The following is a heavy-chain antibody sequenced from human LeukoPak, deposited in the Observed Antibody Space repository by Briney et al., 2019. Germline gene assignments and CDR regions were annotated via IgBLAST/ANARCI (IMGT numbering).Heavy chain of an antibody. Sequence: GGSLRLSCAASGFTFSSYSMNWVRQAPGKGLEWVSYISRSSRTTYYADPVKGRFTISRDNAKNSLYLQMNSLGDEDTAVYYCARDYDILTGYSRFDPWGQGTLVTVSS. CDR1: GFTFSSYS. J-gene: IGHJ5*02. CDR3: ARDYDILTGYSRFDP. D-gene: IGHD3-9*01. V-gene: IGHV3-48*02. CDR2: ISRSSRTT.